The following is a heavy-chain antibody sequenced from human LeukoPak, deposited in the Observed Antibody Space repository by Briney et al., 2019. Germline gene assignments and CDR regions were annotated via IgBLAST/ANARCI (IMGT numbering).Heavy chain of an antibody. CDR1: GFTFSSYS. CDR2: ISGSGDST. V-gene: IGHV3-48*04. J-gene: IGHJ3*02. Sequence: GGSLRLSCAASGFTFSSYSMNWVRQAPGKGLEWVSDISGSGDSTNYADSVKGRFTISRDNAKNSLYLQMNSLRAEDTAVYYCARDSRGLRFLEWLHPGAFDIWGQGTMVTVSS. CDR3: ARDSRGLRFLEWLHPGAFDI. D-gene: IGHD3-3*01.